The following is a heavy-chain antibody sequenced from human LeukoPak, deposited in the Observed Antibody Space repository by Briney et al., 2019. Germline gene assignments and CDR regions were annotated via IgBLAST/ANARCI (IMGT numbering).Heavy chain of an antibody. CDR3: ARDGYTGYCSGGSCYL. D-gene: IGHD2-15*01. Sequence: GGSLRLFCAASGFTVSSNYISWVSPAAGEGLEWDSVIYSGGSTYYADSVKGRFTISRDNSKNTLYLQMNSLRAEDTAVYYCARDGYTGYCSGGSCYLWGQGTLVTVSS. V-gene: IGHV3-66*01. CDR2: IYSGGST. J-gene: IGHJ4*02. CDR1: GFTVSSNY.